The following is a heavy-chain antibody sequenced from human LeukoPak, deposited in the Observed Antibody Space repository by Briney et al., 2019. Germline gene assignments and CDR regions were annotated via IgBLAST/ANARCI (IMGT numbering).Heavy chain of an antibody. CDR1: GFTFSSNA. CDR3: AKGLDIVVVPAAMGDY. Sequence: GGSLRLSCAASGFTFSSNAMSWVRQAPGKGLEWVSAISGSGGSTYYADSVKGRFTISRDNSKNTLYLQMNSLRAEDTAVYYCAKGLDIVVVPAAMGDYWGQGTLVTVSS. V-gene: IGHV3-23*01. D-gene: IGHD2-2*01. CDR2: ISGSGGST. J-gene: IGHJ4*02.